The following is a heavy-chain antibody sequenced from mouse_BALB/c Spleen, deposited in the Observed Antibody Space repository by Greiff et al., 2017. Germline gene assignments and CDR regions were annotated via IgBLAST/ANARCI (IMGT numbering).Heavy chain of an antibody. J-gene: IGHJ4*01. D-gene: IGHD1-1*01. CDR2: ISSGGSYT. CDR3: ASNYGSSFYAMDY. CDR1: GFTFSSYG. Sequence: VQLKESGGDLVKPGGSLKLSCAASGFTFSSYGMSWVRQTPDKRLEWVATISSGGSYTYYPDSVKGRFTISRDNAKNTLYLQMSSLKSEDTAMYYCASNYGSSFYAMDYWGQGTSVTVSS. V-gene: IGHV5-6*01.